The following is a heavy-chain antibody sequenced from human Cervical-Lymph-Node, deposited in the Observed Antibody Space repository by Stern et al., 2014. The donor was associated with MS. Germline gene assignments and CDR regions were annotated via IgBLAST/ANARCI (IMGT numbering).Heavy chain of an antibody. D-gene: IGHD5-12*01. CDR1: GYLFDDYW. CDR2: IFPRDSNT. J-gene: IGHJ4*02. V-gene: IGHV5-51*03. Sequence: VQLVQSGAEVKKPGESLKISCEASGYLFDDYWIGWVRQMSGRGLELVAIIFPRDSNTRYSPSVPGQVTISADKSISTAYLQWSTRKPPDPPMYYCARSPATPSGYDRFDYWGQGALVTVSS. CDR3: ARSPATPSGYDRFDY.